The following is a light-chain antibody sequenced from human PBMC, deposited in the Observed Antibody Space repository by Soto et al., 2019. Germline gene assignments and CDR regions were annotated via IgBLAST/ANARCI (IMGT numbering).Light chain of an antibody. V-gene: IGKV4-1*01. CDR3: QQYVSPPQN. CDR1: QSVLYSPNNKNY. Sequence: DIVMTQSPASLAVSLGERATINCKSSQSVLYSPNNKNYLAWYQQKPGQPPKLLVYWASTRESGVPDRFSGSGSGTDFTLTISSLQDEDVAVYYCQQYVSPPQNFGQGTKVEIK. J-gene: IGKJ1*01. CDR2: WAS.